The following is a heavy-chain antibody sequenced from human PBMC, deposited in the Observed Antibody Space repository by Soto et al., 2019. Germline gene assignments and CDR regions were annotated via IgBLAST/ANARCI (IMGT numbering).Heavy chain of an antibody. Sequence: PSETLSLTCAVSGDSINSNDYYWGWVRQPPGEGLEWIGNIDFNGVTYYNPSLKSRVTISKDTSKNQFSLQLNSVTPEDTAVYYCAITWFGDPYDAFDIWGQGTMVTV. CDR1: GDSINSNDYY. V-gene: IGHV4-39*01. CDR2: IDFNGVT. D-gene: IGHD3-10*01. J-gene: IGHJ3*02. CDR3: AITWFGDPYDAFDI.